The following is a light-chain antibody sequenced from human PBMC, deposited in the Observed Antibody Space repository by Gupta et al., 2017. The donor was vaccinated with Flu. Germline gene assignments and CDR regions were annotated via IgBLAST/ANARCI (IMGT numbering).Light chain of an antibody. V-gene: IGKV1-5*03. Sequence: DIQMTQSPSTLSASVGDRVTLTCRASQNILSWLAWYQHKPGQAPKLLISEASNLAYGVPSRFSGSGSGTEFTLTISGLQPDDFATYYCQQYYNYVLSFGGGTKVQRK. CDR1: QNILSW. J-gene: IGKJ4*01. CDR2: EAS. CDR3: QQYYNYVLS.